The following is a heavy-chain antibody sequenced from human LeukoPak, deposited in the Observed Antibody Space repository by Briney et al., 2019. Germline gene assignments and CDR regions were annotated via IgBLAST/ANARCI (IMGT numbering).Heavy chain of an antibody. CDR1: GGSISSYY. V-gene: IGHV4-59*01. Sequence: SETLSLTCTVSGGSISSYYWSWIRQPPGKGLEWIGYIYYSGSTNYNPSLKSRVTISVDTSKNQFSLELSSVTAADTAVYYCARDRPYYYDSSGYNNWFDPWGQGTLVTVSS. CDR3: ARDRPYYYDSSGYNNWFDP. D-gene: IGHD3-22*01. CDR2: IYYSGST. J-gene: IGHJ5*02.